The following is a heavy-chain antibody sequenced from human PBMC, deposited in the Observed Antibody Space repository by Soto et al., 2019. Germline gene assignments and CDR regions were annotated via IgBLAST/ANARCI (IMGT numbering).Heavy chain of an antibody. Sequence: GGSLRLSCAASGFTFSNAWMNWVRQAPGKGLEWVGRIKSKTDGGTTDYAAPVKGRFAISRDDSKNMVYLEMNSLKTEDTAIYYCTTDSYITSIIVRFDYWGHGTLVTVSS. CDR2: IKSKTDGGTT. CDR1: GFTFSNAW. J-gene: IGHJ4*01. CDR3: TTDSYITSIIVRFDY. V-gene: IGHV3-15*07. D-gene: IGHD3-22*01.